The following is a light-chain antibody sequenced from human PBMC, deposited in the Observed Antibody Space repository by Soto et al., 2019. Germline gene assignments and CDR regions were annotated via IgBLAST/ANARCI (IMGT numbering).Light chain of an antibody. Sequence: EIVMTQSPATLSVSPGERATLSCRASQSVSSNLAWYQQKPGQAPRLLIYATSTRATGIPDRISGSGSGTAFTLTISSLQSEDFSVYHFQQYYNKPPITVGRGTRLEIK. J-gene: IGKJ5*01. CDR3: QQYYNKPPIT. V-gene: IGKV3-15*01. CDR1: QSVSSN. CDR2: ATS.